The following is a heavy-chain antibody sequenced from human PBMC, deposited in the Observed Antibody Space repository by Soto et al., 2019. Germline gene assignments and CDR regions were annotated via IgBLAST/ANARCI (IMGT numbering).Heavy chain of an antibody. CDR2: IVPIVDTS. CDR1: GGTFSSYA. CDR3: VRFVAIPGYPDY. V-gene: IGHV1-69*05. J-gene: IGHJ4*02. D-gene: IGHD5-12*01. Sequence: QVQLVQSGAEVRQPASSVKVSCKTSGGTFSSYAISWVRQAPGQGLEWMGGIVPIVDTSTYAQKFQGRGTITPDESTSTVYMELISLRSDDTAVYYCVRFVAIPGYPDYWGQGTLVTVSS.